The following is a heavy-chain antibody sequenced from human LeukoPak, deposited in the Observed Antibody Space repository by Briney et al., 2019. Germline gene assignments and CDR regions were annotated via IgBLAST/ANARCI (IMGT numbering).Heavy chain of an antibody. CDR2: ISGSGGST. V-gene: IGHV3-23*01. Sequence: GGSLRLSCAASGFTFSSYAMSWVRQAPGKGLEWVSAISGSGGSTYYADSVKGRFTISRDNSKNTLYLQMNSLRAEDTAVYYCARAGMATKRIDYWGQGTLVTVSS. D-gene: IGHD5-24*01. CDR3: ARAGMATKRIDY. CDR1: GFTFSSYA. J-gene: IGHJ4*02.